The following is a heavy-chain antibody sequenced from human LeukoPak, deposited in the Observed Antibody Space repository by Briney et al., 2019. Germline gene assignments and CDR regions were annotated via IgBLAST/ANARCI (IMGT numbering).Heavy chain of an antibody. CDR2: ISSSGSTI. D-gene: IGHD3-16*01. CDR1: GFTFSSYE. Sequence: GGSLRLSCAASGFTFSSYEMNWVRQAPGKGGEGVSYISSSGSTIYYADSVKGRFTIYRDNAKNSLYLQMNSLRAEDTAVYYCEELGIMIGGVWGKGTTVTISS. CDR3: EELGIMIGGV. V-gene: IGHV3-48*03. J-gene: IGHJ6*04.